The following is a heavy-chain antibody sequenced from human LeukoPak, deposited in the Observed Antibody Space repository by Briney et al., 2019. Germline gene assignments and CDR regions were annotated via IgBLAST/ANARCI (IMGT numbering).Heavy chain of an antibody. CDR3: ARDDVVVVGIDY. J-gene: IGHJ4*02. V-gene: IGHV1-46*01. D-gene: IGHD2-15*01. Sequence: ASVKVSCKASGYTFTSYYMHWVRQAPGQGLEWMGIINPSGGSTSYAQKFQGGVTMTRDTSTSTVYMELSSLRSEDTAVYYCARDDVVVVGIDYWGQGTLVTVSS. CDR2: INPSGGST. CDR1: GYTFTSYY.